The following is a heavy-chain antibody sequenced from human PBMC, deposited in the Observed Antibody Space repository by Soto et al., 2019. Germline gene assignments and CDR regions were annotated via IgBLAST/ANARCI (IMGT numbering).Heavy chain of an antibody. CDR2: IYSGGST. D-gene: IGHD6-13*01. V-gene: IGHV3-53*01. J-gene: IGHJ4*02. CDR1: GFTVSSNY. Sequence: GGSLRLSCAASGFTVSSNYMSWVRQAPGKGLEWVSVIYSGGSTYYADSVKGRFTISRDNSKNTLYLQMNSLRAEDTAVYYCARDFQYSSSWYYFDYWGQGTLVTVSS. CDR3: ARDFQYSSSWYYFDY.